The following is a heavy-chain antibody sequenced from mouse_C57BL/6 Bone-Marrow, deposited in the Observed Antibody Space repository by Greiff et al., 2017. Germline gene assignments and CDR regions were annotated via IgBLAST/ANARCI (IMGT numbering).Heavy chain of an antibody. CDR3: ARSFSQAWFAY. CDR1: GYTFTSYW. V-gene: IGHV1-55*01. CDR2: IYPGSGST. J-gene: IGHJ3*01. Sequence: VQLQQSGAELVKPGASVKMSCKASGYTFTSYWITWVKQRPGQGLEWIGDIYPGSGSTNYNEKFKSKATLTVDTSSSTAYMQLSGLTSEDSAVYYCARSFSQAWFAYWGQGTLVTVSA.